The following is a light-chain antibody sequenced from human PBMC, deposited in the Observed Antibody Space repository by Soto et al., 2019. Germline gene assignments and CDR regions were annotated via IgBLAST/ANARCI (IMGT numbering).Light chain of an antibody. CDR2: GVT. J-gene: IGLJ1*01. CDR1: HNDIGTYDY. V-gene: IGLV2-14*03. CDR3: SSFTSNRIYV. Sequence: QSVLTQPTSVSGSAGQSITISCTGNHNDIGTYDYVSWYQQHPGRAPRLLIHGVTTRPSGISDRFSASKSGLTASLTISGLQPEDEADYYRSSFTSNRIYVFGPGTKVTVL.